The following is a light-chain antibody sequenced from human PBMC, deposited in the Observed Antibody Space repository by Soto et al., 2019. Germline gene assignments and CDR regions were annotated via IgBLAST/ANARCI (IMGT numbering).Light chain of an antibody. CDR1: SSDVGGYKY. J-gene: IGLJ1*01. Sequence: QSALTQPPSASGSPGQSVTISCTGTSSDVGGYKYVSWYQQHPGKAPKLMIFEVNKRPSGVPDRFSGSKSGNTASLTVPGLQAGDEAYYYCSSYAGINNLGVFGTGTKLTVL. CDR2: EVN. V-gene: IGLV2-8*01. CDR3: SSYAGINNLGV.